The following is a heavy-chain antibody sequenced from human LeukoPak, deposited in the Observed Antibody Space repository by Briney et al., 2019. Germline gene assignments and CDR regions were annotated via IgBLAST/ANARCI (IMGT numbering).Heavy chain of an antibody. V-gene: IGHV4-39*07. J-gene: IGHJ4*02. Sequence: MASETLSLTCSVSGGSISSSGHYWGWIRQSPEKGLDWIGSIYSNGNTYYNPPVKSRITISVDTSKNQFSLKLTSVTAAETAVYYCARSATVTTGYFDYWGQGALVTVSS. CDR1: GGSISSSGHY. CDR2: IYSNGNT. CDR3: ARSATVTTGYFDY. D-gene: IGHD4-17*01.